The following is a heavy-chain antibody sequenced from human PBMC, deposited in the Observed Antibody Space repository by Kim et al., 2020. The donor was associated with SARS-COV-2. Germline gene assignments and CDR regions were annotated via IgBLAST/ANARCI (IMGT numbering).Heavy chain of an antibody. CDR3: ARATGNYYDSREGGQDWYFDL. D-gene: IGHD3-22*01. Sequence: SETLSLTCTVSGGSISSGSYYWSWIRQPAGKGLEWIGRIYTSGSTNYNPSLKSRVTISVDTSKNQFSLKLSSVTAADTAVYYCARATGNYYDSREGGQDWYFDLWGRGTLVTVSS. CDR1: GGSISSGSYY. J-gene: IGHJ2*01. CDR2: IYTSGST. V-gene: IGHV4-61*02.